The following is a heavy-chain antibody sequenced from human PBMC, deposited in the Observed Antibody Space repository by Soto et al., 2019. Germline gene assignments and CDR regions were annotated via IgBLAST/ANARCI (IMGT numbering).Heavy chain of an antibody. CDR3: AKAIPSRIVGAKDALIDY. CDR1: GFTFSSYA. V-gene: IGHV3-23*01. J-gene: IGHJ4*02. Sequence: GGSLRLSCAASGFTFSSYAMSWVRQAPGKGLEWVSAISGSGGSTYYADSVKGRFTISRDNSKNTLYLQMNSLRAEDTAVYYCAKAIPSRIVGAKDALIDYCGQGTLVTVSS. CDR2: ISGSGGST. D-gene: IGHD1-26*01.